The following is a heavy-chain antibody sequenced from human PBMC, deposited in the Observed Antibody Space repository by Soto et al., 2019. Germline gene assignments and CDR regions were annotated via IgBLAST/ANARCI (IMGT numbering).Heavy chain of an antibody. Sequence: GGSLRLSCAASGFTFSSYAMSWVRQAPGKGLEWVSAISGSGGSTYYADSVKGRFTISRDNSKNTLYLQMNSLRAEDTAVYYCAKDVRYSSSWYGYGMDVWGQGTTVTVSS. J-gene: IGHJ6*02. CDR1: GFTFSSYA. CDR3: AKDVRYSSSWYGYGMDV. V-gene: IGHV3-23*01. CDR2: ISGSGGST. D-gene: IGHD6-13*01.